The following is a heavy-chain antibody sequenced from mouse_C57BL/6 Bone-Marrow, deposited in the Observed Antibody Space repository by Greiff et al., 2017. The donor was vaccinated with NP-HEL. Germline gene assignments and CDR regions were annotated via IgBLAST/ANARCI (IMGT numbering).Heavy chain of an antibody. V-gene: IGHV5-6*01. D-gene: IGHD1-1*01. Sequence: EVQLQESGGDLVKPGGSLKLSCAASGFTFSSYGMSWVRQTPDKRLEWVATISSGGSYTYYPDSVKGRFTISRDNAKNTLYLQMSSLKSEDTAMYYCANYYGSSYAMDYWGQGTSVTVSS. CDR2: ISSGGSYT. CDR3: ANYYGSSYAMDY. J-gene: IGHJ4*01. CDR1: GFTFSSYG.